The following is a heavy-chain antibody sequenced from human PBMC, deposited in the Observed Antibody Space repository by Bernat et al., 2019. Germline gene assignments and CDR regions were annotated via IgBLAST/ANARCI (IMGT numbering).Heavy chain of an antibody. V-gene: IGHV3-48*03. CDR1: GFSFSDYE. J-gene: IGHJ4*02. CDR2: SSSTAKTI. D-gene: IGHD6-13*01. CDR3: ARGPIWYSRTSNFDY. Sequence: EVQLLESGGGLVQPGGSLRLSCAASGFSFSDYEMNWVRQAPGKGLEWVSYSSSTAKTINYADSGKGRFTISRDNTKKSLYLQMNNLRAEDTADYYCARGPIWYSRTSNFDYWGQGTLVTVSS.